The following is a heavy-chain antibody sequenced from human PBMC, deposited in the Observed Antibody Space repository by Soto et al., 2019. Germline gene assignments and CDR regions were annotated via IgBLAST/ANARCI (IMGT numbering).Heavy chain of an antibody. CDR3: APLYWAASGTRYYFDY. V-gene: IGHV2-5*02. Sequence: QITLKESGPPLVKPTQTLTLTCTFSGFSFTTDGMGVGWIRQPPGKALEWLALIYWDDDKRYSPSLKSRLTITKDASRNQVVLTLTNMDPADTATYYCAPLYWAASGTRYYFDYWGQGTLVTVSS. CDR2: IYWDDDK. D-gene: IGHD6-13*01. CDR1: GFSFTTDGMG. J-gene: IGHJ4*02.